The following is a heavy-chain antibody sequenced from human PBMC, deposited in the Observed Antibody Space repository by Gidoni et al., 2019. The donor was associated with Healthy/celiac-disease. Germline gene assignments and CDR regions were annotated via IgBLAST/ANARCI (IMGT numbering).Heavy chain of an antibody. CDR1: GSSFTGHS. V-gene: IGHV5-51*01. J-gene: IGHJ4*02. Sequence: VQLVQCGAEVKKPGDTLKSPGKGSGSSFTGHSIGWVRQMPGEGLEWMGISDPGDSDTGDCPSCLGKVTNSADKSIGTAYLRWSGLKAADTAMYYCARVGCSGSSCYSHLEYFDDWGQGTLVTVSS. CDR2: SDPGDSDT. D-gene: IGHD2-15*01. CDR3: ARVGCSGSSCYSHLEYFDD.